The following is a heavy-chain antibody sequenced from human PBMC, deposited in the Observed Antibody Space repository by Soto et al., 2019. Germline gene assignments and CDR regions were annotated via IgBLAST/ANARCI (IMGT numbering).Heavy chain of an antibody. V-gene: IGHV3-21*01. CDR2: ISSSSSYI. D-gene: IGHD2-2*01. Sequence: GFLRPSCAASGFTFSSYSMNWVRQAPGEGVGWVSSISSSSSYIYYADSVKGRFTISRDNAKNSLYLQMNSLRAEDTAVYYCASQTYCSSTSCSAYYYYGMDVWGQGTTVTVSS. J-gene: IGHJ6*02. CDR3: ASQTYCSSTSCSAYYYYGMDV. CDR1: GFTFSSYS.